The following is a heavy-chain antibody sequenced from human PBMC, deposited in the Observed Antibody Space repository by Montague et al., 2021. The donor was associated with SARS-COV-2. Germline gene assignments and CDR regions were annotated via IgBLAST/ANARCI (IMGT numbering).Heavy chain of an antibody. V-gene: IGHV4-39*01. D-gene: IGHD3-22*01. J-gene: IGHJ3*02. CDR3: ARFPTSYYYDSKAAPATPDAFDI. CDR1: GGSISSSSYY. CDR2: IYYSGST. Sequence: SETLSLTCTVSGGSISSSSYYWGWIRQPPGKGLEWIGCIYYSGSTYYNPSLKSRVTISVDTSKNQFSLKVSSVTAADTAVYYCARFPTSYYYDSKAAPATPDAFDIWGQGTMVTVSS.